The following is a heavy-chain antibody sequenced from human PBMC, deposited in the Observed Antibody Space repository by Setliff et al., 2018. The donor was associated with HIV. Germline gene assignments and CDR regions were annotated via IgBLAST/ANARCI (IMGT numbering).Heavy chain of an antibody. J-gene: IGHJ4*02. CDR1: GGSISSGGHY. V-gene: IGHV4-31*03. Sequence: PSETLSLTCTVSGGSISSGGHYWSWIRQHPGKGLEWTGHIYSSGSTYYNPSLKSRLTISVDTSKNQFSLKLTSVTAADTAVYFCARGVAAAGLWGQGTLVTVSS. CDR2: IYSSGST. CDR3: ARGVAAAGL. D-gene: IGHD6-13*01.